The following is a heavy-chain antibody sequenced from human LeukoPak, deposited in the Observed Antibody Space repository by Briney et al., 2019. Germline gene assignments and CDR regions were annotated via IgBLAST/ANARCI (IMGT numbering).Heavy chain of an antibody. D-gene: IGHD5-18*01. CDR1: GFTFSSYA. Sequence: GGSLRLSCAASGFTFSSYAMSWVRQAAGKGREWGSAISGSGGSTYYADSVKGRFTISRDNSKNTLYLQMNSLRAEDTDVYYCAKEERIRLWLGGFDYWGQGTLVTVSS. V-gene: IGHV3-23*01. CDR3: AKEERIRLWLGGFDY. J-gene: IGHJ4*02. CDR2: ISGSGGST.